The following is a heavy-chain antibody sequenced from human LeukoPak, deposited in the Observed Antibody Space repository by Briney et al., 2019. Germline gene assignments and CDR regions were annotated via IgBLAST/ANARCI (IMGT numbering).Heavy chain of an antibody. Sequence: SETLSLTCTVSGGSIRSYHWSWIRQSPGKALEWIAHINSRGDTKYNPSLKSRVTISMNTPKNKFSLKVSSVPDADTALYVSARTTSNGSADYWGQGTQVTVSA. CDR3: ARTTSNGSADY. V-gene: IGHV4-59*08. CDR1: GGSIRSYH. CDR2: INSRGDT. D-gene: IGHD2-8*01. J-gene: IGHJ4*02.